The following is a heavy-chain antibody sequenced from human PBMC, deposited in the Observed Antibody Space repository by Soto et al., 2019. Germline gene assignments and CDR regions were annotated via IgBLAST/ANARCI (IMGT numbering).Heavy chain of an antibody. J-gene: IGHJ6*04. D-gene: IGHD2-15*01. CDR1: EYTFTNNW. V-gene: IGHV5-51*01. Sequence: RGASLKISCKGSEYTFTNNWIGWVRQRPGRGLEWMGFIYPFDFDTRYSPSFQGHVTFSADKSINTAYLQRSSLNPSYPAMYYCVKVPTPAPKDLTYSYCSKDVWGRVTTGTVSS. CDR3: VKVPTPAPKDLTYSYCSKDV. CDR2: IYPFDFDT.